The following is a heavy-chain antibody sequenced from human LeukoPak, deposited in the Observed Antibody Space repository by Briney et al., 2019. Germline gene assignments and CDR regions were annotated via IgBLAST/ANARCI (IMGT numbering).Heavy chain of an antibody. Sequence: GGSLRLSCAASGFTVSSNYMSWVRQAPGKGLEWVSAISGSGGSTYYADSVKGRFTISRDNSKNTLYLQMNSLRAEDTAVYYCAKGGPVRYIVVAGLLNWGQGTLVTVSS. CDR1: GFTVSSNY. CDR3: AKGGPVRYIVVAGLLN. CDR2: ISGSGGST. D-gene: IGHD2-15*01. J-gene: IGHJ4*02. V-gene: IGHV3-23*01.